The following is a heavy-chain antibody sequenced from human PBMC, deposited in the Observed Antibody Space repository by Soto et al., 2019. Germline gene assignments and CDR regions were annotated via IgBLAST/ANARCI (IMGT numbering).Heavy chain of an antibody. CDR2: ISYGGSNK. CDR1: GFTFSSYA. V-gene: IGHV3-30-3*01. CDR3: ARSQAAAGQAASMDV. Sequence: GGSLRLSCAASGFTFSSYAMHWVRQAPGKGLEWVAVISYGGSNKYYADSVKGRFTISRDNSKNTLYLQMNSLRAEDTAVYYCARSQAAAGQAASMDVWGQGTTVTVSS. D-gene: IGHD6-13*01. J-gene: IGHJ6*02.